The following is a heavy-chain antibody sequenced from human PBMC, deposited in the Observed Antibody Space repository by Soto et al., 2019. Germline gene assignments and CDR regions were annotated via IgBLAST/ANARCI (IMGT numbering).Heavy chain of an antibody. J-gene: IGHJ4*02. CDR1: GFSLTTSGVG. D-gene: IGHD3-3*01. CDR2: IYWDDDT. CDR3: AHRVLRTVFGVVTTTAIDFDF. Sequence: QITLNESGPTVVRPTETLTLTCRFSGFSLTTSGVGVGWIRQSPGKAPEWLALIYWDDDTRYSASLKSRLTITKDTSKNQVVLTVSDLDPTDTATYYCAHRVLRTVFGVVTTTAIDFDFWGQGTPVAVSS. V-gene: IGHV2-5*02.